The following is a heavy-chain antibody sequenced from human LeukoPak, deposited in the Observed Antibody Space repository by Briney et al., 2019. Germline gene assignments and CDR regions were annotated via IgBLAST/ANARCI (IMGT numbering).Heavy chain of an antibody. V-gene: IGHV1-18*01. D-gene: IGHD6-19*01. Sequence: GASVKVSCKTSGYTFTNYGISWVRQAPGQGLEWMGWISGYNGNPRYAQKVQGRVTMTTDTSTSTAYMEVNSLRSDDTAIYYCARDPSLAVAGIRLFDYWGQGTLVIVSS. CDR1: GYTFTNYG. CDR3: ARDPSLAVAGIRLFDY. J-gene: IGHJ4*02. CDR2: ISGYNGNP.